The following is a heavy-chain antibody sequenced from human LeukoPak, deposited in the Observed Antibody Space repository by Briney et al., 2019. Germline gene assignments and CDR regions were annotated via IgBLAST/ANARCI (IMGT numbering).Heavy chain of an antibody. D-gene: IGHD1-26*01. CDR1: GGTFSTYA. J-gene: IGHJ6*04. CDR3: ARDSGVGSYGAV. Sequence: VASVKVSCTASGGTFSTYAISWVRQAPGQGLEWMGIINPSGGSTSYAQKFQGRVTMTRDMSTSTVYMELSSLRSDDTAVYYCARDSGVGSYGAVWGKGTTVTVSS. CDR2: INPSGGST. V-gene: IGHV1-46*01.